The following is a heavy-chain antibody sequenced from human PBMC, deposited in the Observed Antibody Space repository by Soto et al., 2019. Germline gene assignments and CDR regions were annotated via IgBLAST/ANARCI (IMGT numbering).Heavy chain of an antibody. Sequence: SLRLSCAASGFTFSSYGMHWVRQAPGKGLEWVAVIWYDGSNKYYADSVKGRFTISRDNSKNTLYLQMNSLRAEDTAVYYCARGRLTYDYVWGRGAFDIWGQGTMVTVSS. CDR1: GFTFSSYG. CDR3: ARGRLTYDYVWGRGAFDI. CDR2: IWYDGSNK. J-gene: IGHJ3*02. V-gene: IGHV3-33*01. D-gene: IGHD3-16*01.